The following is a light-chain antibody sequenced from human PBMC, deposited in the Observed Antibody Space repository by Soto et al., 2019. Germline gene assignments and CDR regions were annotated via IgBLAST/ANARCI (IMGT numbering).Light chain of an antibody. Sequence: DIQMTQSPSTLSASIGDRVTITCRASQSTTSWLAWYQQKPGKAPKLLIYGTSSLETGVPSRFSGSGSGTEFTLTSTYLQPDDFATYYCQQYSPYSYSFGQGTKLESK. CDR2: GTS. CDR1: QSTTSW. J-gene: IGKJ2*03. V-gene: IGKV1-5*03. CDR3: QQYSPYSYS.